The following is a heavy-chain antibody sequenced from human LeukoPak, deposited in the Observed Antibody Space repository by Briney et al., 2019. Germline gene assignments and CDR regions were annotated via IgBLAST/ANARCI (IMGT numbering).Heavy chain of an antibody. CDR1: GFTFSTYS. D-gene: IGHD1-26*01. Sequence: GGSLRLSCVDSGFTFSTYSMNWVRQAPGKGLEWVSSISSSSSYIYYGDSVKGRFTISRDNAKNSLYLQMNSLRAEDTAVYYCARGATGPLLYYYYYMDVWGKGTTVTISS. V-gene: IGHV3-21*01. CDR3: ARGATGPLLYYYYYMDV. J-gene: IGHJ6*03. CDR2: ISSSSSYI.